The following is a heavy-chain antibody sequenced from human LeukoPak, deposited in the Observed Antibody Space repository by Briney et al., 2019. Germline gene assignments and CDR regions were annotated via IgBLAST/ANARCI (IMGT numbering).Heavy chain of an antibody. V-gene: IGHV1-24*01. CDR1: GYTLTELS. CDR3: ARGDYYGSGTYYKKTVDY. Sequence: ASVKVSCKVSGYTLTELSMHWVRRAPGKGLEWMGGFDPEDGETIYAQKLQGRVTMTTDTSTSTAYMELRSLRSDDTAVYYCARGDYYGSGTYYKKTVDYWGQGTLVTVSS. J-gene: IGHJ4*02. CDR2: FDPEDGET. D-gene: IGHD3-10*01.